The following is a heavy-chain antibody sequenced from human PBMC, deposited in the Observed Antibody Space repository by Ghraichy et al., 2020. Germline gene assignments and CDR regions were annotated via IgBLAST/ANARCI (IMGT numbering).Heavy chain of an antibody. CDR2: INPNSGGT. D-gene: IGHD3-9*01. CDR1: GYTFTGYY. CDR3: ARGSGRLLVITIHMDV. Sequence: ASVKVSCKASGYTFTGYYMHWVRQAPGQGLEWMGRINPNSGGTNYAQKFQGRVTMTRDTSISTAYMELSRLRSDDTAVYYCARGSGRLLVITIHMDVWGKGTTVTVSS. V-gene: IGHV1-2*06. J-gene: IGHJ6*03.